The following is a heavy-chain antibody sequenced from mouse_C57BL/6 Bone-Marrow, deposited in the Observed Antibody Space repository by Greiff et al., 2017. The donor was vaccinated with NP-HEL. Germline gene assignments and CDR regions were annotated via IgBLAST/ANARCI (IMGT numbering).Heavy chain of an antibody. D-gene: IGHD4-1*01. J-gene: IGHJ1*03. CDR3: ALSRLGVRV. CDR2: IHPSDSDT. Sequence: VKLQQPGAELVKPGASVKVSCKASGYTFTSYWMHWVQQRPGQGLEWIGRIHPSDSDTNYNQMIKGKATLTVDKSSRTDYMQLSSMTSEDSAVYYCALSRLGVRVWGTGTTVTVSS. V-gene: IGHV1-74*01. CDR1: GYTFTSYW.